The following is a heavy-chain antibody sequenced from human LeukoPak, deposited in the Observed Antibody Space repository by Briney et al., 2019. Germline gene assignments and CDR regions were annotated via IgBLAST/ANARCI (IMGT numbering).Heavy chain of an antibody. V-gene: IGHV4-61*02. Sequence: PSETLSLPCTVSGGSISSGSYYWSWIRQPAGKGLEWIGRIYTSGSTNYNPSLKSRVTISVDTSKNQFSLKLSSVTAADTAVYYCARESTETGQWQVLFDIWGQGTMVTVSS. D-gene: IGHD6-19*01. CDR3: ARESTETGQWQVLFDI. CDR2: IYTSGST. J-gene: IGHJ3*02. CDR1: GGSISSGSYY.